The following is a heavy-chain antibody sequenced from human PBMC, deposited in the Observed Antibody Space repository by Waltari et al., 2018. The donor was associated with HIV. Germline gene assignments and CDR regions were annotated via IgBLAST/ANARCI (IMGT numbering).Heavy chain of an antibody. D-gene: IGHD3-22*01. J-gene: IGHJ4*02. CDR1: GYTFTGHG. V-gene: IGHV1-18*01. Sequence: QVQLVQSGAEVKKPGASVKVSCKTSGYTFTGHGISWLRQAPEQGIEGMGWSSAYYCDTNHAQKFQGRVSMTRDTSTTTAYMELTSLRSDDTAVYYCARENYYDTSASHCPFDYWGQGTLVTVSS. CDR3: ARENYYDTSASHCPFDY. CDR2: SSAYYCDT.